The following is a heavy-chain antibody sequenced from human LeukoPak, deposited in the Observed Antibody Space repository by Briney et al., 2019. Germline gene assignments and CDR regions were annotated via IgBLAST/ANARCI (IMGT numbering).Heavy chain of an antibody. CDR2: ISGDGGST. CDR3: AKDWGAYYDSSGFYWGDFDY. Sequence: PGGSLRLSCAASGFTFDDYAMHWVRQAPGKGLEWVSLISGDGGSTYYADSVKGRFTISRDNSKNSPYLQMNSLRTEDTALYHCAKDWGAYYDSSGFYWGDFDYWGQGTLVTVSS. V-gene: IGHV3-43*02. CDR1: GFTFDDYA. D-gene: IGHD3-22*01. J-gene: IGHJ4*02.